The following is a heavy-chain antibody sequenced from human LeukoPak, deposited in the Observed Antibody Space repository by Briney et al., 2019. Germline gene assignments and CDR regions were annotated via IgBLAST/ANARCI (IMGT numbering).Heavy chain of an antibody. V-gene: IGHV4-39*01. CDR3: ARTFPYYDFWSGYLAFDY. CDR1: GGSISSSSYY. J-gene: IGHJ4*02. D-gene: IGHD3-3*01. Sequence: KASETLSLTCTVSGGSISSSSYYWGWIRQPQGKGLEWIGSIYYSGSTYYNPSLKSRVTISVDTSKNQFSLKLSSVTAADTAVYYCARTFPYYDFWSGYLAFDYWGQGTLVTVSS. CDR2: IYYSGST.